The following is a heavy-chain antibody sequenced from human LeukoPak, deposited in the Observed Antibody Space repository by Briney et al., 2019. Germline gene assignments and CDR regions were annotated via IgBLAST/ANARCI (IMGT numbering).Heavy chain of an antibody. CDR3: ARDGLQQKTGDY. CDR2: ISSSSSYI. D-gene: IGHD6-13*01. V-gene: IGHV3-21*01. Sequence: GGSLRLSCAASGFTFSSYSMNWVRQAPEKGLEWVSSISSSSSYIYYADSVKGRFTISRDNAKNSLYLQMNSLRAEDTAVYYCARDGLQQKTGDYWGQGTLVTVSS. J-gene: IGHJ4*02. CDR1: GFTFSSYS.